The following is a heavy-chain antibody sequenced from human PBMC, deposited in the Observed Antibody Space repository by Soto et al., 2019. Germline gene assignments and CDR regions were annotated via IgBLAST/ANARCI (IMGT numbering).Heavy chain of an antibody. CDR1: GGSFSGYY. CDR3: ASPGISPYGSGRRDY. CDR2: INHSGST. V-gene: IGHV4-34*01. J-gene: IGHJ4*02. D-gene: IGHD3-10*01. Sequence: SETLSLTCAVYGGSFSGYYWSWIRQPPGKGLEWIGEINHSGSTNYNPSLKSRVTISVDTSKNQFSLKLSSVTAADTAVYYCASPGISPYGSGRRDYWGRGTLVTVSS.